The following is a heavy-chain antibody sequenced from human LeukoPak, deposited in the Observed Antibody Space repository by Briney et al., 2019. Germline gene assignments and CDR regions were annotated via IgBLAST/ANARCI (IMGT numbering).Heavy chain of an antibody. V-gene: IGHV3-21*01. CDR3: AKCMWLRLREYYFDY. CDR1: GFTFSSYR. J-gene: IGHJ4*02. Sequence: PGGSLRLSCAASGFTFSSYRMNWVRQAPGRGLEWVSSISSSSSYIYYADSVKGRFTISRDNAKNSQYLQMNSLRAEDTAVYYCAKCMWLRLREYYFDYWGQGTLVTVSS. CDR2: ISSSSSYI. D-gene: IGHD5-12*01.